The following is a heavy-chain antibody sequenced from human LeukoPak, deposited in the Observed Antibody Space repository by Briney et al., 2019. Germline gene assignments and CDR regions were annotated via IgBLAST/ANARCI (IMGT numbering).Heavy chain of an antibody. Sequence: GGSLRLSCAAYGFTFSSYEMNWVRQAPGKGLEWVSYISSSGSTIYYADSVKGRFTISRDNAKNSLYLQMNSLRAEDTAVYYCARESYDSSGYYIFFDYWGQGTLVTVSS. CDR3: ARESYDSSGYYIFFDY. V-gene: IGHV3-48*03. CDR2: ISSSGSTI. J-gene: IGHJ4*02. D-gene: IGHD3-22*01. CDR1: GFTFSSYE.